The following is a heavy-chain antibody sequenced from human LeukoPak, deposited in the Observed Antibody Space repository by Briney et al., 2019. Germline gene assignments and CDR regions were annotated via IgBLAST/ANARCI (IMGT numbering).Heavy chain of an antibody. CDR2: IKKDGSEK. D-gene: IGHD5-18*01. J-gene: IGHJ4*02. CDR1: GFTFSSYW. V-gene: IGHV3-7*02. Sequence: GGSLRLSCAASGFTFSSYWMSWVRQAPGKGLEWVANIKKDGSEKYYLDSVKGRFTTSRDNSKNTLYLQMNSLRGEDTAVYYCAKPVSVDTAMVPCDYWGQGTLVTVSS. CDR3: AKPVSVDTAMVPCDY.